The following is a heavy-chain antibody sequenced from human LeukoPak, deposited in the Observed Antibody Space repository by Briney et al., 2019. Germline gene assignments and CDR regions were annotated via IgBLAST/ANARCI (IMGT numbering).Heavy chain of an antibody. Sequence: GGSLRLSCAASGFTFSSYAMNWVRQAPGKGLEWVSGISGSGGSTYYADSVKGRFTVSRDNSKNTLYLQMNSLRAEDTAVYYCAKDREIAVAGYRWVAYFDYWGQGTLVTVSS. CDR3: AKDREIAVAGYRWVAYFDY. CDR2: ISGSGGST. CDR1: GFTFSSYA. V-gene: IGHV3-23*01. D-gene: IGHD6-19*01. J-gene: IGHJ4*02.